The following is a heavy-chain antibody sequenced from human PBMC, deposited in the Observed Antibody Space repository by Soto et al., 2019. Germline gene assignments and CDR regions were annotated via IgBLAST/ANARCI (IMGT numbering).Heavy chain of an antibody. J-gene: IGHJ6*02. CDR1: GFTFSNNG. CDR2: TSYDGSNK. CDR3: ATAYYLSDYFYHGMDV. V-gene: IGHV3-30*03. D-gene: IGHD3-10*01. Sequence: QVQLVESGGGVVQPGRSLRLSCAASGFTFSNNGMHWVRQAPGKGLEWVAVTSYDGSNKYYADSVKGRFTISRDNSKSTLYLQMNSLRDEDTAVYYWATAYYLSDYFYHGMDVWGQGTTVTVSS.